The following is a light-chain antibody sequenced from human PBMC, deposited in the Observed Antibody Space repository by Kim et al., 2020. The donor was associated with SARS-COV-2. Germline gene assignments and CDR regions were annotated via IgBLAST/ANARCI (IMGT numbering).Light chain of an antibody. V-gene: IGKV1-5*03. J-gene: IGKJ1*01. Sequence: ASVGDRVTITCRASQSISSWLALYQQKPGKAPKLLIYKASSLESGVPSRFSGSGSGKEFTLTISSLQPDDFATYDCQQYNSYSWTFGQGTKVDIK. CDR3: QQYNSYSWT. CDR2: KAS. CDR1: QSISSW.